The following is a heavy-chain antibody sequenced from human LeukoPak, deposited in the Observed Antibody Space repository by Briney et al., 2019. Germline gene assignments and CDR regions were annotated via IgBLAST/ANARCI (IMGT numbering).Heavy chain of an antibody. D-gene: IGHD3-10*01. J-gene: IGHJ4*02. CDR3: ARLWRSFGELAGVYGY. V-gene: IGHV7-4-1*02. CDR1: GYSITNYA. Sequence: ASVKVSCKASGYSITNYAILWVRQAPGQGLEWMGWINTNTEKSTYAQGFTGRFVFSLDTSVSTSYLQISSLKAEDTAVYYCARLWRSFGELAGVYGYWGQGTLVTVSS. CDR2: INTNTEKS.